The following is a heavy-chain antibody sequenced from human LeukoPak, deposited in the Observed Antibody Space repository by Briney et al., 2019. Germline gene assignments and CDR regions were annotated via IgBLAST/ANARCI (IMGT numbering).Heavy chain of an antibody. J-gene: IGHJ4*02. D-gene: IGHD1-26*01. CDR3: ARDLDENDWEGFFDN. CDR1: GFTFINYG. CDR2: ISKDGSKK. V-gene: IGHV3-30*04. Sequence: GGSLRLSCADSGFTFINYGMHWVRQAPGEGLEWVAAISKDGSKKSYADSVKGRLTVSRDNSKNMLYLQMSSLRPEDTAVYYCARDLDENDWEGFFDNWGQGTLVTVSS.